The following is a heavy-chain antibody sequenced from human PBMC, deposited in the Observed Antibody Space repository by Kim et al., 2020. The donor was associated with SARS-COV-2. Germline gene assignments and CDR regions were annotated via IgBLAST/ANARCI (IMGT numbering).Heavy chain of an antibody. Sequence: SETLSLTCTVSGDSISNYYWSWIRQPPGKGLEWIGYIYYSGSTNYNPSLKSRVTISVDTSKNQFSLKLSSVTAADTAVYYCATTYCTSSSCYFDYWGQGTLVTVSS. CDR2: IYYSGST. CDR1: GDSISNYY. J-gene: IGHJ4*02. CDR3: ATTYCTSSSCYFDY. D-gene: IGHD2-2*01. V-gene: IGHV4-59*08.